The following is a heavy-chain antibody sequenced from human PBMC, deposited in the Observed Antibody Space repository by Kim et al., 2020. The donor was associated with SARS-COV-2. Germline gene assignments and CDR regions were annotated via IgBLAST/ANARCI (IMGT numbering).Heavy chain of an antibody. Sequence: GGSLRLSCAASGFTFSSYAMSWARQAPGEGLEWVSATSGSGSNTYYADSVKGRFTISRDNSKNTLYLQMNSLTAEDTAVYYCAKSITVAQNRPQDWGQGTLVTVSS. CDR1: GFTFSSYA. CDR3: AKSITVAQNRPQD. J-gene: IGHJ1*01. V-gene: IGHV3-23*01. D-gene: IGHD3-3*01. CDR2: TSGSGSNT.